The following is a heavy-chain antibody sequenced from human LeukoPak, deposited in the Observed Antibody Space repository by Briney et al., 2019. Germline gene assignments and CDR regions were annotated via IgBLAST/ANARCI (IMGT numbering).Heavy chain of an antibody. Sequence: ASVKVSCKASGYTFTSYYMHWVRQAPGQGLEWMGIINPSGGSTSYAQKFQGRVTMTRDTSASTADMELSSLRSEDTAVYYCARLTYYYDSSGQNWFDPWGQGTLVTVSS. CDR3: ARLTYYYDSSGQNWFDP. J-gene: IGHJ5*02. CDR2: INPSGGST. D-gene: IGHD3-22*01. CDR1: GYTFTSYY. V-gene: IGHV1-46*01.